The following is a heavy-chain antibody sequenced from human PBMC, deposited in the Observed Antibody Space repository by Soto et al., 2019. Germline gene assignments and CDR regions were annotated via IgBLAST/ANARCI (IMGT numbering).Heavy chain of an antibody. CDR1: GFTFTIFA. Sequence: GGSLRLSCAASGFTFTIFAMSWVRQAPGKGLEWVSTISGSGGSTYYADAVKGRFTISRDNSMGTLYLQMKSLRVEDTAIYYCAKEVSLGSTVDLGYWGQGTLVTVSS. D-gene: IGHD7-27*01. CDR2: ISGSGGST. V-gene: IGHV3-23*01. J-gene: IGHJ4*02. CDR3: AKEVSLGSTVDLGY.